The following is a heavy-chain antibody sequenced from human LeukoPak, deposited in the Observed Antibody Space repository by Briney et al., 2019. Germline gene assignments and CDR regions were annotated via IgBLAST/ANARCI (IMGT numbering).Heavy chain of an antibody. CDR2: IDKKDNFYAT. Sequence: PGGSLRLSCAASGFTFSGSAIHWVRQSSGKGLEWVGHIDKKDNFYATTSAASVTGRFTISRDDSKNTAYLQMNSLRAEDTALYYCATHSGFSVFDYWGQGTLVTVSS. J-gene: IGHJ4*02. V-gene: IGHV3-73*01. CDR3: ATHSGFSVFDY. D-gene: IGHD2-15*01. CDR1: GFTFSGSA.